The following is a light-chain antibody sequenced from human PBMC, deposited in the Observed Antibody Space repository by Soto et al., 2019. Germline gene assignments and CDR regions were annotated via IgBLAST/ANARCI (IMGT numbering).Light chain of an antibody. J-gene: IGKJ5*01. CDR2: AAS. CDR3: QYYGNSRIT. CDR1: QSVNSNF. V-gene: IGKV3-20*01. Sequence: EIVLTQSPGTLSLSPGERVTLSCRASQSVNSNFLSWHQQKPGQAPRLLIYAASSGATGIPDRFSGSGSGTDFTLTINRLEPEDFVVCYCQYYGNSRITFGQGTRLEIK.